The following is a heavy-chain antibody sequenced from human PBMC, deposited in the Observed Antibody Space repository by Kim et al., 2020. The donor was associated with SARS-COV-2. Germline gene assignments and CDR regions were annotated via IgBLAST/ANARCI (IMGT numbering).Heavy chain of an antibody. V-gene: IGHV4-59*13. CDR1: GGSISSYY. D-gene: IGHD2-15*01. CDR2: IFYSGST. CDR3: ARDRVVVGASNYYYGMDV. Sequence: SETLSLTCTVSGGSISSYYWSWIRQPPGKGLEWIGYIFYSGSTNYNPSLKSRVTISVDTSKNQFSLKLSSVTAADTAVYYCARDRVVVGASNYYYGMDVWGQGTTVTVSS. J-gene: IGHJ6*02.